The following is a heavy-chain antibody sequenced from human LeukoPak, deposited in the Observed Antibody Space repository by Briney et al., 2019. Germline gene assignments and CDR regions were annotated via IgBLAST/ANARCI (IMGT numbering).Heavy chain of an antibody. CDR2: ITPIFRTP. V-gene: IGHV1-69*13. D-gene: IGHD3-3*01. CDR1: GGTFSSTT. CDR3: ARAQGDGYDFWSGYKFDY. Sequence: GASVKVSCKASGGTFSSTTINWVRQAPGQGLEWMGGITPIFRTPNYAQKFQGRVTITADESTSTAYMELSSLRSEDTAVYYCARAQGDGYDFWSGYKFDYWGQGTLVTVSS. J-gene: IGHJ4*02.